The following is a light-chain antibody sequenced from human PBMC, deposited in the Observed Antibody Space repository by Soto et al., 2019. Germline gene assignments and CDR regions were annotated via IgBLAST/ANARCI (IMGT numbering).Light chain of an antibody. CDR1: STDFVSYNR. J-gene: IGLJ1*01. CDR3: RLYTSENTYA. Sequence: QSALSQPPSVSGSPGQSVTISCTGTSTDFVSYNRVSWYQQPPGTAPKLIIYEASNRPSGVTDRFSGSKSGNTASLTISGLKAADEADYYCRLYTSENTYALGNEHKVTAL. CDR2: EAS. V-gene: IGLV2-18*01.